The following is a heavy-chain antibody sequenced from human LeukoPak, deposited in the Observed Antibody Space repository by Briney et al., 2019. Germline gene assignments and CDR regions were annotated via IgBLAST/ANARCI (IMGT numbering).Heavy chain of an antibody. CDR2: ISYDGTKK. Sequence: GGSLRLSCAASGFAFSNYAMHWVRQAPGKGLQWVAVISYDGTKKYYADSLKGRFTISRDNSKNTLYLRMNSLRTEDTAVYYCAIGDGLGELSSSFDHWGQGALVTVSS. CDR1: GFAFSNYA. D-gene: IGHD3-16*02. J-gene: IGHJ4*02. V-gene: IGHV3-30*04. CDR3: AIGDGLGELSSSFDH.